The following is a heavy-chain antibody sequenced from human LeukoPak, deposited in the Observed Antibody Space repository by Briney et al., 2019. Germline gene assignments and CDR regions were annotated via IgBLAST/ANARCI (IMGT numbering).Heavy chain of an antibody. J-gene: IGHJ5*02. CDR1: GGSMSPYY. CDR3: ARHGDFWGGRSWFDP. V-gene: IGHV4-4*09. Sequence: NPSETLSLTCTVSGGSMSPYYWNWIRQPPGKGPEWIGDFYTRGTTHYNPSLKSRVTMSVDTSNNQFLLNLSSVTAADTAVYYCARHGDFWGGRSWFDPWGQGTLVTVSS. D-gene: IGHD3-3*01. CDR2: FYTRGTT.